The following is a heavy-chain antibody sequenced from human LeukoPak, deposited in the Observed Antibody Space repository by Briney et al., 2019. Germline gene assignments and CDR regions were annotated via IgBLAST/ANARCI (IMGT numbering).Heavy chain of an antibody. Sequence: PGGSLRLSCAASGFTFSDNYMNWIRQPPGKGLEWIGEINHSGSTNYNPSLKSRVTISVDTSKNQFSLKLSSVTAADTAVYYCARVQYSSSWYDDYWGQGTLVTVSS. V-gene: IGHV4-34*01. J-gene: IGHJ4*02. CDR3: ARVQYSSSWYDDY. CDR1: GFTFSDNY. D-gene: IGHD6-13*01. CDR2: INHSGST.